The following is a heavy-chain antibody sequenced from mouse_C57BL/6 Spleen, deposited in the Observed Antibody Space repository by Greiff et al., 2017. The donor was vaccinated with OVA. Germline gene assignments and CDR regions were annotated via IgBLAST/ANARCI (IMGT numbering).Heavy chain of an antibody. D-gene: IGHD2-10*02. CDR1: GYTFTSYW. Sequence: VQLQQPGAELVMPGASVKLSCKASGYTFTSYWMHWVKQRPGQGLEWIGEIDPSDSYTNYNQKFKGKSTLTVDKSSSTAYMQLSSLTSEDSAVYYCARSLEYGFDYWGQGTTLTVSS. J-gene: IGHJ2*01. CDR2: IDPSDSYT. CDR3: ARSLEYGFDY. V-gene: IGHV1-69*01.